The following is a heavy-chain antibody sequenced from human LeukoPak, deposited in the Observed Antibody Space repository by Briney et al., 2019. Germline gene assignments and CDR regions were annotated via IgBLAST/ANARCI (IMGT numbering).Heavy chain of an antibody. CDR1: GYSFTSYW. CDR3: ARRGSGGTYFDY. Sequence: GESLQISCHGSGYSFTSYWIGWVRPMPGKGLEWMGIIYPYDSDTTYSPSFQGQVTISADKSISTAYLQWSSLKASDSAMYYCARRGSGGTYFDYWGQGTLVTVSS. CDR2: IYPYDSDT. D-gene: IGHD3-10*01. J-gene: IGHJ4*02. V-gene: IGHV5-51*01.